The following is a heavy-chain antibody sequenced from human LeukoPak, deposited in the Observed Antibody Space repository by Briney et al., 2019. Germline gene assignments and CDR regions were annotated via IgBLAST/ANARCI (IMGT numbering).Heavy chain of an antibody. CDR2: ISSVSTYI. CDR1: GFSFSSYG. V-gene: IGHV3-21*06. Sequence: PGGSLRLSCAASGFSFSSYGMHWVRQAPGKGLEWVASISSVSTYIYYADSVKGRFTISRDNAKNSVYLQMNSLRAGDTAVYYCARTYYYGSRDAFDIWGQGTMVTVSS. D-gene: IGHD3-10*01. CDR3: ARTYYYGSRDAFDI. J-gene: IGHJ3*02.